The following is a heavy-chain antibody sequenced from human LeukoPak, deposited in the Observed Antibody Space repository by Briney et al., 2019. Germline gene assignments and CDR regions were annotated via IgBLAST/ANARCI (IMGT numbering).Heavy chain of an antibody. V-gene: IGHV3-49*04. CDR3: TRDHGVAGY. Sequence: PGGSLRLSCTTSGFTFGDYSMNWVRQAPGKGLEWVGFIRSKTYGGTTDYAAPVKGRFTISRDDSKSIAYLQMNSLKTEDTAVYYCTRDHGVAGYWGQGTLVTVSS. J-gene: IGHJ4*02. CDR2: IRSKTYGGTT. D-gene: IGHD3-3*01. CDR1: GFTFGDYS.